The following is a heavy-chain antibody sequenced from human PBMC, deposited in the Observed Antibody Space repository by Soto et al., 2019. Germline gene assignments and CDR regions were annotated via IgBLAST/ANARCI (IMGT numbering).Heavy chain of an antibody. CDR2: IYNSGST. D-gene: IGHD3-10*01. CDR3: ARHVPGSYDY. Sequence: WTVSGGKIIDLGGRRILQNPGKGLEWIGRIYNSGSTSYNPSLNSRLTMSIDTSKSQFFLKLSSVTAADTAVYYCARHVPGSYDYWGQGILVTVSS. V-gene: IGHV4-59*08. J-gene: IGHJ4*02. CDR1: GGKIIDLG.